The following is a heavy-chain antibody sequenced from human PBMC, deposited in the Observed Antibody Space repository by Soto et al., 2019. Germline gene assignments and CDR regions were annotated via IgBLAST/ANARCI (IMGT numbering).Heavy chain of an antibody. J-gene: IGHJ5*02. CDR2: ISAYNGNT. V-gene: IGHV1-18*04. Sequence: ASVKVSCKASGYTFTSYGISWVRQAPGQGLEWMGWISAYNGNTNYAQKLQGRVTMTTDTSTSTAYMELRSLRSDDTAVYYCARALALAYYYDSSGYSNWLDPWGQAPLVTVYS. CDR1: GYTFTSYG. D-gene: IGHD3-22*01. CDR3: ARALALAYYYDSSGYSNWLDP.